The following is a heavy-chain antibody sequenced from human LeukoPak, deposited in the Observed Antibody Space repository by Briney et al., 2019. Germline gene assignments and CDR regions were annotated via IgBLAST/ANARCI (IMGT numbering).Heavy chain of an antibody. V-gene: IGHV3-30*02. D-gene: IGHD6-13*01. J-gene: IGHJ3*02. CDR2: IRYDESTK. CDR1: GFTFSNYG. CDR3: AKDTRQLDAFDI. Sequence: GGSLRLSCAASGFTFSNYGMHWVRQAPGKGLEWVAFIRYDESTKFYADSVKGRFTISRDNSKNTLYLQMNSLRAEDTAVYYCAKDTRQLDAFDIWGQGTMVTVSS.